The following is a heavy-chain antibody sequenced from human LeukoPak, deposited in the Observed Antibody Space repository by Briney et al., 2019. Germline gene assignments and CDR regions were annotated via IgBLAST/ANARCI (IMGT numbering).Heavy chain of an antibody. CDR2: INPNSGGT. J-gene: IGHJ4*02. CDR3: ARERNVDTAMVSEFDY. CDR1: GYTFTGYY. V-gene: IGHV1-2*06. D-gene: IGHD5-18*01. Sequence: ASVKVSCKASGYTFTGYYMHWVRQAPGQGLEWMGRINPNSGGTNYAQKFRGRVTMTRDTSISTAYMELSRLRSDDTAVYYCARERNVDTAMVSEFDYWGQGTLVTVSS.